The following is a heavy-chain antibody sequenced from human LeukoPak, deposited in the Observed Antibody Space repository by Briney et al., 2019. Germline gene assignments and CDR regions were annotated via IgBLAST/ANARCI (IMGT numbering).Heavy chain of an antibody. Sequence: GESLKISCKGSGYSFASYWIGWVRQMPGKGLEWTGIIYPGDSDTRYSPSFQGQVTISADKSISTAYLQWSSLKASDTAMYYCARGGNSVPPRLWYFDLWGRGTLVTVSS. J-gene: IGHJ2*01. V-gene: IGHV5-51*01. CDR1: GYSFASYW. CDR2: IYPGDSDT. D-gene: IGHD4-23*01. CDR3: ARGGNSVPPRLWYFDL.